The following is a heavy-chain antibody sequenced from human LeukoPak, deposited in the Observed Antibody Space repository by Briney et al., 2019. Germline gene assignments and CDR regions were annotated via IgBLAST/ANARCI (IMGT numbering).Heavy chain of an antibody. CDR1: GGSISSGSYY. V-gene: IGHV4-61*02. J-gene: IGHJ6*03. CDR3: ARVDTAMVGYYYYYYMDV. D-gene: IGHD5-18*01. CDR2: IYTSGST. Sequence: SQTLSLTCTVSGGSISSGSYYWSWIRQPAGKGLEWIGRIYTSGSTNYNPSLKSRVTISVDTSKNQFSLKLSSVTAADTAVYYCARVDTAMVGYYYYYYMDVWGKGTTVTVSS.